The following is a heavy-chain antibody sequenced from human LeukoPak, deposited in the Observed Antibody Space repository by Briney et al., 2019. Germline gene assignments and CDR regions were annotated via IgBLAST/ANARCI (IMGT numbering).Heavy chain of an antibody. CDR2: INWNGGST. V-gene: IGHV3-20*04. D-gene: IGHD2-15*01. CDR1: GFTFDDYG. J-gene: IGHJ4*02. Sequence: GGSLRLSCAASGFTFDDYGMSWVRQAPGKGLEWVSGINWNGGSTGYADSVKGRFTISRDNAKNSLYLQMNSLRAEDTALYYCARTGGYCSGGSCLQYFDYWGQGTLVTVSS. CDR3: ARTGGYCSGGSCLQYFDY.